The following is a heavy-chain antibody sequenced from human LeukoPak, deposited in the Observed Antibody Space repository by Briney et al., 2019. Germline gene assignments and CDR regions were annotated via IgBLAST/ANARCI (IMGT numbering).Heavy chain of an antibody. J-gene: IGHJ4*02. D-gene: IGHD2-21*01. Sequence: GGSLRLSCAASGLTVSNNYMSWVRQAPGKGLEWVSVIYSTDYTYYVDSVKGRFTVSRDNSKSTLYLQMNSLRAEDTAVYYCARAYLPGGEIDYWGQGTLVTVSS. V-gene: IGHV3-53*01. CDR2: IYSTDYT. CDR3: ARAYLPGGEIDY. CDR1: GLTVSNNY.